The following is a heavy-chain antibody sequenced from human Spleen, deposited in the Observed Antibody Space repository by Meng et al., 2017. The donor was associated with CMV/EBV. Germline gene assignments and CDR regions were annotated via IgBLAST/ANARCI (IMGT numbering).Heavy chain of an antibody. CDR2: IYSGDSST. V-gene: IGHV3-23*03. CDR1: GFTFGDYA. J-gene: IGHJ4*02. Sequence: GESLKISCTASGFTFGDYAMNWVRQTPGKGLEWVSAIYSGDSSTYYADSVKGRFTISRDNSKNILYLQMNSLRVEDTAIYYCARSDYWGQGTLVTVSS. CDR3: ARSDY.